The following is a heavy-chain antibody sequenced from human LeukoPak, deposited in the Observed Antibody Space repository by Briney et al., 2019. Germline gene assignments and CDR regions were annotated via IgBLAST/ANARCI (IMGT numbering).Heavy chain of an antibody. D-gene: IGHD5-12*01. CDR1: GYTFTSYY. CDR3: ARSSSGYDAFDI. CDR2: INPSGGST. V-gene: IGHV1-46*01. Sequence: GASVKVSCKASGYTFTSYYMHWVRQAPGQGLEWMRIINPSGGSTSYAQKFQGRITMTRDTSTSTVYMELSSLRSEDTAVYYCARSSSGYDAFDIWGQGTMVTVSS. J-gene: IGHJ3*02.